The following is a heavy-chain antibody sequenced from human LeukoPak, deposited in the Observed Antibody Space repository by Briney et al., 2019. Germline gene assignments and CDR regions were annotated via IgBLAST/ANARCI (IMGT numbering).Heavy chain of an antibody. V-gene: IGHV2-5*02. D-gene: IGHD2-8*02. CDR2: IYWDDDK. J-gene: IGHJ1*01. Sequence: ASGPTLVNPTQTRTLTCTFSGFSLSTSGVGVGWIRLPPGKALEWLALIYWDDDKRYSPSLKSRLTITNDTSKNQVVLTMTNMDPVDTATYYCALWWDYFRFQHWGQGTLVTVSS. CDR1: GFSLSTSGVG. CDR3: ALWWDYFRFQH.